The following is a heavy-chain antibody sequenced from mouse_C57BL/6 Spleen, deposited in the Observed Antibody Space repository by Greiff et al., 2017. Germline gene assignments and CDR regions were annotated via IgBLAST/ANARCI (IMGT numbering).Heavy chain of an antibody. Sequence: VQLQQPGAELVRPGSSVKLSCKASGYTFTSYWMDWVKQRPGQGLEWIGNIYPSDSETHYNQKFKDKATLTVDKSSSTAYMQLSSLTSEDSAVYYSARNYGSSHYFDYWGQGTTLTVSS. D-gene: IGHD1-1*01. CDR2: IYPSDSET. CDR3: ARNYGSSHYFDY. J-gene: IGHJ2*01. CDR1: GYTFTSYW. V-gene: IGHV1-61*01.